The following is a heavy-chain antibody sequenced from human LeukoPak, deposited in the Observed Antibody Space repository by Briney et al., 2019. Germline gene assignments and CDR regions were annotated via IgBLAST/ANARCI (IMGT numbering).Heavy chain of an antibody. V-gene: IGHV3-66*02. J-gene: IGHJ6*03. CDR1: GFTVSSNC. CDR2: IYSGGST. CDR3: ARAARPSNSYYYYYYMDV. D-gene: IGHD6-6*01. Sequence: GGSLRLSCAASGFTVSSNCMSWVRQAPGKGLEWVSVIYSGGSTYYADSVKGRFTISKDNSKNTLYLQMNSLRAEDTAVYYCARAARPSNSYYYYYYMDVWGKGTTVTVSS.